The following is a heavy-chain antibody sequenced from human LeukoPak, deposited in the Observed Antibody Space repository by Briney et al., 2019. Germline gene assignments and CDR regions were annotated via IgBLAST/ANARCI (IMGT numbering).Heavy chain of an antibody. Sequence: GGSLRLSCAASGFTFSSYAMHWVRQAPGKGLEWVAVISYDGSNKYYADSVKGRFTISRDDPKNTLYLQMNTLRVEDTAVYYCAKWGDYDILTGYYDSDYWGHGTLVTVSS. V-gene: IGHV3-30*04. CDR1: GFTFSSYA. D-gene: IGHD3-9*01. CDR2: ISYDGSNK. CDR3: AKWGDYDILTGYYDSDY. J-gene: IGHJ4*01.